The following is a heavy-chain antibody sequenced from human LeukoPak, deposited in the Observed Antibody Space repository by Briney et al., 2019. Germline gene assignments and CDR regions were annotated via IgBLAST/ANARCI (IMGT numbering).Heavy chain of an antibody. Sequence: GGSLRLSCAASGFTFSSYWMNWVRQAPGKGREWVANIKRDGNEKNYVDSVKGRFSISRDNAKNSLYLQMDSLRAEDTAVYYCAKEGAYPIITYDSWGQGALVTVSS. CDR3: AKEGAYPIITYDS. D-gene: IGHD3-10*01. CDR1: GFTFSSYW. J-gene: IGHJ5*01. CDR2: IKRDGNEK. V-gene: IGHV3-7*01.